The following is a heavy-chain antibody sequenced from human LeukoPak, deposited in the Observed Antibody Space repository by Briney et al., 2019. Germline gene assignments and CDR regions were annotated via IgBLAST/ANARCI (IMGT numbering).Heavy chain of an antibody. V-gene: IGHV4-39*01. CDR1: GGSISSSSYY. CDR3: ARHRGFGDPSKYFDP. D-gene: IGHD3-10*01. CDR2: TYYSGST. J-gene: IGHJ5*02. Sequence: SETLSLTCTVSGGSISSSSYYWGWIRQPPGKGLEWIGSTYYSGSTYYNPSLKSRVTISVDTSKNQFSLKLSSVTAADTAVYYCARHRGFGDPSKYFDPWGQGTLVTVSS.